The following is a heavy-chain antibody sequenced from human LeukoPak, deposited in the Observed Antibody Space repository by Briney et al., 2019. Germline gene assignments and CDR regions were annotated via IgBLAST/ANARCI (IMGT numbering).Heavy chain of an antibody. V-gene: IGHV4-39*02. Sequence: SETLSHTCTVSGGSISSSSYYWGWIRQPPGKGLEWIGSIYYSGSTYYNPSLKSRVTISVDTSKNQFSLKLSSVTAADTAVYYCARELWMTPNFDLWGRGTLVTVSS. CDR3: ARELWMTPNFDL. J-gene: IGHJ2*01. D-gene: IGHD2-21*02. CDR2: IYYSGST. CDR1: GGSISSSSYY.